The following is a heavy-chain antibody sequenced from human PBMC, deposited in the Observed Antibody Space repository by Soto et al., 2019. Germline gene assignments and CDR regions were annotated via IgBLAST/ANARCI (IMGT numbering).Heavy chain of an antibody. D-gene: IGHD6-6*01. CDR3: ERELVAYNYYYYMDV. V-gene: IGHV1-3*01. Sequence: ASVKVSCKASGFTFTSSAVQWVRQARGQSLEWIGWIIAGNGNTKYSQKFQDRVTITRDTSTSTAYMELSSLRSEDTAVYYCERELVAYNYYYYMDVWGKGTTVTVSS. CDR2: IIAGNGNT. CDR1: GFTFTSSA. J-gene: IGHJ6*03.